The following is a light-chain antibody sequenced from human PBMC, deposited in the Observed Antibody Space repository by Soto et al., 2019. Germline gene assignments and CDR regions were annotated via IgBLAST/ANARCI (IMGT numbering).Light chain of an antibody. CDR3: QQCSSYPLT. Sequence: EFVLTQSPGPLSLSPGERATLSCRASQTVRNNYLAWYQQKPGQAPRLLIYDASCRANGIPGRISGGGSGADFTLTICRREPEDFAVYYCQQCSSYPLTFGGGTKVEIK. V-gene: IGKV3-20*01. J-gene: IGKJ4*01. CDR2: DAS. CDR1: QTVRNNY.